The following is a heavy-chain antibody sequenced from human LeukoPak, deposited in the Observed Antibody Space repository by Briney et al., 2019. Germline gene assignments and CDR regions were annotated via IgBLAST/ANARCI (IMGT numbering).Heavy chain of an antibody. CDR1: GGSISSSSYY. CDR3: ARDGGRWHSYDY. D-gene: IGHD3-16*01. Sequence: PSETLSLTCTVSGGSISSSSYYWGWIRQPPGKGLEWIGSIYYSGSTYYNPSLKSRVTISVDTSKNQFSLKLSSVTAADTAVYYCARDGGRWHSYDYWGQGTLVTVSS. J-gene: IGHJ4*02. CDR2: IYYSGST. V-gene: IGHV4-39*07.